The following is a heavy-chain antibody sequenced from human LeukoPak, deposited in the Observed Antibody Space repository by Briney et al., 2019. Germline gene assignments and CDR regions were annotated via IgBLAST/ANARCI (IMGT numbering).Heavy chain of an antibody. J-gene: IGHJ3*02. CDR1: GFTFSSYA. CDR3: ASGPPGFGELNDI. V-gene: IGHV3-30*04. CDR2: ISYDGSNK. D-gene: IGHD3-10*01. Sequence: GGSLRLSCAASGFTFSSYAMHWVRQAPGKGLEWVAAISYDGSNKYYADSVKGRFTIPRDNAKNSLYLQMNSLRAEDTAVYYCASGPPGFGELNDIWGQGTMVTVSS.